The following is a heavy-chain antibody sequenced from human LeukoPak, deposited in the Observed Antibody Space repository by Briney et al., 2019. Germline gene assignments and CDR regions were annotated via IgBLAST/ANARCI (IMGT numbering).Heavy chain of an antibody. D-gene: IGHD2-21*02. J-gene: IGHJ3*02. Sequence: ASVKVSCKASGYTFTSYYMHWVRQAPGQGLEWMGIINPSGGSTSYAQKFQGRVTMTRDTSTSTVYMELSSLRSEDTAVYYCARDGGQVVTSAAFDIWGQGTMVTVSS. CDR1: GYTFTSYY. CDR2: INPSGGST. CDR3: ARDGGQVVTSAAFDI. V-gene: IGHV1-46*01.